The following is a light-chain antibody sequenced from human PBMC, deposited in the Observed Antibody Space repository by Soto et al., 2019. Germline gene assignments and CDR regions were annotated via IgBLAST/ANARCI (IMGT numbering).Light chain of an antibody. CDR1: SSNIGNNY. CDR3: GTWDSSLSAVV. J-gene: IGLJ2*01. CDR2: DNN. Sequence: QSVLTQPPSVSAGPGQTVTISCSGSSSNIGNNYVSWYQQLPGTAPKLLIYDNNKRPSGIPDRFSGSKSGTSATLGITGLQTGDEADYYCGTWDSSLSAVVFGGGTKLTVL. V-gene: IGLV1-51*01.